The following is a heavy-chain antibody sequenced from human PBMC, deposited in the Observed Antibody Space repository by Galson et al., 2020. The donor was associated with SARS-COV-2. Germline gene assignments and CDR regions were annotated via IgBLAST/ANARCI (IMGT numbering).Heavy chain of an antibody. D-gene: IGHD4-17*01. CDR1: GYTFTNYE. V-gene: IGHV1-8*01. CDR2: MNPNSGNT. CDR3: ARSYDDFATWFDP. J-gene: IGHJ5*02. Sequence: ASVKVSCKASGYTFTNYEINWVRQAPGQGLEWMGWMNPNSGNTGYAQKFQGRVTMTRTTSMSTAYMELNSLTSEDTAVYYCARSYDDFATWFDPWGQGTLVTVSS.